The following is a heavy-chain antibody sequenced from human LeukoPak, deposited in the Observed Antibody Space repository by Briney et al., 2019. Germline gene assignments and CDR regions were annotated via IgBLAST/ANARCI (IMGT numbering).Heavy chain of an antibody. D-gene: IGHD5-12*01. J-gene: IGHJ4*02. Sequence: GASVKVSCKASGGTFSSYAISWVRQAPGPGLEWMGGIIPIFGTANYAQKFQGRVTITADKSTDTAYMELSSLRSEDTAVYYCARAVLGDSGSADYWGQGTLVTVSS. V-gene: IGHV1-69*06. CDR1: GGTFSSYA. CDR3: ARAVLGDSGSADY. CDR2: IIPIFGTA.